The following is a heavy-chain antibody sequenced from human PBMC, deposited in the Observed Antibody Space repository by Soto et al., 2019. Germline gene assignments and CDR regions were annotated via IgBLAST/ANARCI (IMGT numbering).Heavy chain of an antibody. CDR1: GDSISTDY. V-gene: IGHV4-59*12. Sequence: PSETLSLTCTVSGDSISTDYWSWIRQSPGKGLEWIGFIYYGGSTNYNPSLKSRVTISVDTPKNQFSLKLSSVTAADTAVYYCARSVDPWGQGTLVTVSS. CDR2: IYYGGST. J-gene: IGHJ5*02. CDR3: ARSVDP.